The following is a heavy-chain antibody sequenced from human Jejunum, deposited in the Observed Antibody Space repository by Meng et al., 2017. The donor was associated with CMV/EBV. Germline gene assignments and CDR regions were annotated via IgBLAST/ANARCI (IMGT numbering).Heavy chain of an antibody. D-gene: IGHD3-10*01. J-gene: IGHJ4*02. Sequence: VSGASIGTYDSNWIRQPPGKGLEYIGDIYSGSTTHNPSLKSRGTISVDTSKTQFSRKLIYVTAADTAVYYCARGRSSGSYYIVDYWGQGTLVTVSS. CDR3: ARGRSSGSYYIVDY. CDR1: GASIGTYD. V-gene: IGHV4-59*13. CDR2: IYSGST.